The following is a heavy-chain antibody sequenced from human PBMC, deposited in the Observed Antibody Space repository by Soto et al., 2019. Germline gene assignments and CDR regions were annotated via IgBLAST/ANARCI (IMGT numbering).Heavy chain of an antibody. CDR2: IYYSGNT. D-gene: IGHD6-13*01. CDR1: GGSISSGYYY. J-gene: IGHJ5*02. CDR3: AREGIATPGVGWFDP. Sequence: SEPLSLTFSVSGGSISSGYYYWSWIRQPPGKGLEWIGYIYYSGNTIYNPSLRSRVTISLDTSKNQFSLKLSSVIAADTAVYYCAREGIATPGVGWFDPWGKGTLVTVYS. V-gene: IGHV4-61*01.